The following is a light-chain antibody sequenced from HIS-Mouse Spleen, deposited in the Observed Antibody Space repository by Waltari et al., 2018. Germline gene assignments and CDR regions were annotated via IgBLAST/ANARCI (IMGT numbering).Light chain of an antibody. Sequence: SYVLTQPPSVSVAPGQTARITCGGNNIGSKSVHWYQQKPGQAPVLVVYDDSDRPSGRPERFSGTNSGNTATLNISRVEAGDEADYYCQVWDSSSDPVFGTGTKVTVL. CDR3: QVWDSSSDPV. V-gene: IGLV3-21*02. J-gene: IGLJ1*01. CDR2: DDS. CDR1: NIGSKS.